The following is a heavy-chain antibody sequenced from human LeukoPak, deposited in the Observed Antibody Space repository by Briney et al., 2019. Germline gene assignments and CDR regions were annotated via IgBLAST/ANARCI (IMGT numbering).Heavy chain of an antibody. V-gene: IGHV3-20*04. Sequence: GGSLRLSCAASGLTFDDYGMSWVRQAPGKGLDWVSGINWNGGSTGYADSVKGRFTISRDNAKNSLYLQMNSLRAEDTALYYCARGGSYSWGYYFDYWGQGTLVTVSS. D-gene: IGHD1-26*01. CDR3: ARGGSYSWGYYFDY. CDR2: INWNGGST. J-gene: IGHJ4*02. CDR1: GLTFDDYG.